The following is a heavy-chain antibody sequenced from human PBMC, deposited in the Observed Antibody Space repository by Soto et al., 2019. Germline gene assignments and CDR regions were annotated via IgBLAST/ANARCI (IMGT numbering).Heavy chain of an antibody. Sequence: GGSLRLSCAASGFTFSSYAMSWVRQAPGKGLEWVSAISGSGGSTYYADSVKGRFTTSRDNSKNTLYLQMNSLRAEDTAVYYCAKDRMDHNSVWDPFDVWGPGTVVTVSS. J-gene: IGHJ3*01. V-gene: IGHV3-23*01. CDR3: AKDRMDHNSVWDPFDV. CDR1: GFTFSSYA. D-gene: IGHD1-20*01. CDR2: ISGSGGST.